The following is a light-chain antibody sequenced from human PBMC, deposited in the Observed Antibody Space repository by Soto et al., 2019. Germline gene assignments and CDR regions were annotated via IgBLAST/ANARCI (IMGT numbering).Light chain of an antibody. CDR2: GAS. J-gene: IGKJ2*01. V-gene: IGKV1-39*01. CDR1: LTIGGY. Sequence: DVQMTQSPSVLSASVGDTVTITCRASLTIGGYLNWYQQKPGRAPNLLIYGASNLQSGVPSRFSGSGYGTHFSLTISSLQPEGFAAYSCQQSFKMPRSFGQGTKLEI. CDR3: QQSFKMPRS.